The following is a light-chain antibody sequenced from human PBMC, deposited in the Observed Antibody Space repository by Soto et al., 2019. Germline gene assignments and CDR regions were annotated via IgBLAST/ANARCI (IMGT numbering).Light chain of an antibody. J-gene: IGKJ5*01. V-gene: IGKV1-5*01. CDR1: QGISSW. CDR2: DAS. CDR3: QQYGGSPIT. Sequence: DIQMTQSPSSLSASVGDRVTITCRASQGISSWLAWYQQKPGKAPKLLIYDASSLESGVPSRFSGSGSGTEFTLTISSLQPDDFALYYCQQYGGSPITFGQGTRLEIK.